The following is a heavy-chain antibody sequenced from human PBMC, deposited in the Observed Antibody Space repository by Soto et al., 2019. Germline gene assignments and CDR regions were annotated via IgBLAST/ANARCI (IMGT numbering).Heavy chain of an antibody. D-gene: IGHD3-10*01. J-gene: IGHJ6*03. V-gene: IGHV1-18*01. CDR3: ARHQLGSGSPPSYYYYMDV. Sequence: ASVKVSCKASGYTFTSYGISWVRQAPGQGLEWMGWISAYNGNTNYAQKLQGRVTMTTDTSTSTAYMELRSLRSDDTAVYYCARHQLGSGSPPSYYYYMDVWGKGTTVTVSS. CDR1: GYTFTSYG. CDR2: ISAYNGNT.